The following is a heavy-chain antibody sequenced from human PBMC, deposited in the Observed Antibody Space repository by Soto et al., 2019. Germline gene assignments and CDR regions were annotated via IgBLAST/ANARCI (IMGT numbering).Heavy chain of an antibody. V-gene: IGHV3-49*04. Sequence: LRLACTASGFTVGDYAMSWVRQAPGKGLEWVGFIRSEAYGGTTEYAASVTGSLTISRDDSKSIAYLQMNSLKAEDTAVYYCTRLRLENYGDYVYWFDPWGQGTLVTVSS. CDR2: IRSEAYGGTT. CDR3: TRLRLENYGDYVYWFDP. CDR1: GFTVGDYA. J-gene: IGHJ5*02. D-gene: IGHD4-17*01.